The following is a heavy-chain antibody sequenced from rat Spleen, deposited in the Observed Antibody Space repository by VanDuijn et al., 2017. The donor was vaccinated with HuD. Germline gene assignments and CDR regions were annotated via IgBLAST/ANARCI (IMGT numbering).Heavy chain of an antibody. Sequence: EVQLVESGGGLVQPGRSLKLSCAASGFTFSDYYMAWVRQAPKKGLEWVASISYDGSSTYYRDSVKGRFTISRDNAKSTLYLQMDSLRSEDTATYYCARGGYGGYSANWFAYWGQGTLVTVSS. CDR3: ARGGYGGYSANWFAY. D-gene: IGHD1-11*01. CDR2: ISYDGSST. V-gene: IGHV5-7*01. CDR1: GFTFSDYY. J-gene: IGHJ3*01.